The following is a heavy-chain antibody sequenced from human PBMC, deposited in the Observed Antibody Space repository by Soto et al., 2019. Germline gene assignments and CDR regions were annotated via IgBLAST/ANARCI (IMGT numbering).Heavy chain of an antibody. D-gene: IGHD1-26*01. J-gene: IGHJ4*02. CDR3: ARGTGELQGKFDY. CDR2: IWYDGSNK. CDR1: GFTFSSYG. V-gene: IGHV3-33*01. Sequence: QVQLVESGGGVVQPGRSLRLSCAASGFTFSSYGMHWVRQAPGKGLEWVAVIWYDGSNKYYADSVKGRFTISRDNSKNTLYLKMNSLRAEDTAVYYCARGTGELQGKFDYWGQGTLVTVSS.